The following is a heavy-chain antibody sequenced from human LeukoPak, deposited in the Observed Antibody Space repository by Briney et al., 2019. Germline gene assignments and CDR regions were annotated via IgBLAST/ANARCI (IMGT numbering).Heavy chain of an antibody. CDR1: GGSISSSSYY. CDR2: IYYSGST. Sequence: SETLSLTCTVSGGSISSSSYYWGWIRQPPGKGLEWIGSIYYSGSTYYNPSLKSRVTISLDASKNQFSLKLSSVTAADTAVYYCAAQELSSLPFDYWGQGTLVTVSS. CDR3: AAQELSSLPFDY. J-gene: IGHJ4*02. D-gene: IGHD3-16*02. V-gene: IGHV4-39*07.